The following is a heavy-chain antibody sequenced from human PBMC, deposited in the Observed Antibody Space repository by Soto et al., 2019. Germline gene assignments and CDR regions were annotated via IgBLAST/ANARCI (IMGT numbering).Heavy chain of an antibody. V-gene: IGHV3-23*01. D-gene: IGHD3-3*01. CDR2: TSGSGGST. Sequence: GGSLRLSCAASGVTFSNYALSWGRQAPGKGLQWVSATSGSGGSTHYADSVKGRFTISRDNSKNMVFLQMNSLRAEDTAVYYCANPSYLFGVVIPRAFDFRGPAAHVTASS. CDR3: ANPSYLFGVVIPRAFDF. CDR1: GVTFSNYA. J-gene: IGHJ4*02.